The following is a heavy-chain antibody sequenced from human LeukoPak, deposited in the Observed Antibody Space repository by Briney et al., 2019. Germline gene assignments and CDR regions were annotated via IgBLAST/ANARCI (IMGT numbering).Heavy chain of an antibody. CDR3: AKDSKIVGATFRSYHYMDV. CDR2: IRGSGDRT. D-gene: IGHD1-26*01. J-gene: IGHJ6*03. Sequence: GGSLRLSCAASGCTFSSYAMSWVRQAPGKGLEWVSAIRGSGDRTHYADSVKGRFTISRDNSKNTLYLQMNSLRAEDTAVYYCAKDSKIVGATFRSYHYMDVWGKGTAVTVSS. CDR1: GCTFSSYA. V-gene: IGHV3-23*01.